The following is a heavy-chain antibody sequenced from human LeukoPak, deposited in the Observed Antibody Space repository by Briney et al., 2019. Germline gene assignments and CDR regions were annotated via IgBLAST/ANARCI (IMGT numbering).Heavy chain of an antibody. V-gene: IGHV1-2*02. D-gene: IGHD3-10*01. CDR1: GYTFTGYY. CDR3: ARDYYGSGSYPDLDY. CDR2: INPNSGGT. J-gene: IGHJ4*02. Sequence: ASVTVSCKASGYTFTGYYMHWVRQAPGQGLEWMGWINPNSGGTNYAQKFQGRVTMTRDTSISTAYMELSRLRSDDTAVYYCARDYYGSGSYPDLDYWGQGTLVTVSS.